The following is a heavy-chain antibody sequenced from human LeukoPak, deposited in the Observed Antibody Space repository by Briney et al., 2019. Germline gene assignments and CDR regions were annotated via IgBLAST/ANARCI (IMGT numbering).Heavy chain of an antibody. CDR2: INHSGST. D-gene: IGHD5-12*01. V-gene: IGHV4-34*01. J-gene: IGHJ4*02. CDR1: GGSFSGYY. Sequence: SEILSLTCAVYGGSFSGYYWSWIRQPPGKGLEWIGEINHSGSTNYNPSLKSRVTISVDTSKNQFSLKLSSVTAADTAVYYCAREYSGYASWGQGTLVTVSS. CDR3: AREYSGYAS.